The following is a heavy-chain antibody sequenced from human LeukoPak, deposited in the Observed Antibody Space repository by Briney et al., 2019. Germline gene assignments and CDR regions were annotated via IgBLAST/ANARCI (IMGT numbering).Heavy chain of an antibody. D-gene: IGHD3-22*01. CDR2: ISPNSGAT. Sequence: GASVKVSCKASGYTFTSYGISWVRQAPGQGLEWMGRISPNSGATNYAQRFQGRVTMTRDTSISTAYMELSRLRSDDTAVYYCARVSTMIVIDYWGQGTLVTVSS. CDR1: GYTFTSYG. J-gene: IGHJ4*02. V-gene: IGHV1-2*06. CDR3: ARVSTMIVIDY.